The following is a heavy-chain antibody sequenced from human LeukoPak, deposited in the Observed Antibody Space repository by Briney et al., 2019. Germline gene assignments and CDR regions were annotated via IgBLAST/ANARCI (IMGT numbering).Heavy chain of an antibody. CDR2: INSEGSGI. V-gene: IGHV3-74*01. CDR1: GFTFSNYW. CDR3: AKERRTVAGTVCDY. Sequence: PGGSLRLSCGASGFTFSNYWMHWVRQGPGKGLVWVSRINSEGSGIRYADSVKGRFTISRDNAKNTLYLQMSSLRAEDTAVYYCAKERRTVAGTVCDYWGQGTLVTVSS. J-gene: IGHJ4*02. D-gene: IGHD6-19*01.